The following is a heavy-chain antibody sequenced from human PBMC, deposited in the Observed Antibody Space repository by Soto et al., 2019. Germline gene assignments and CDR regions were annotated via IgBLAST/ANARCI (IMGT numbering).Heavy chain of an antibody. V-gene: IGHV3-48*03. CDR2: ISVSGNII. CDR1: GFTFSTYE. J-gene: IGHJ4*02. D-gene: IGHD3-16*01. Sequence: GGSLRLSCAASGFTFSTYEFNWVRQAPGRGLEWISYISVSGNIIKYAESVKGRFTISRDNAENSLHLHMNHLRVDDTALYFCVRDTMGASVAASLDYWGQGTQVTAPQ. CDR3: VRDTMGASVAASLDY.